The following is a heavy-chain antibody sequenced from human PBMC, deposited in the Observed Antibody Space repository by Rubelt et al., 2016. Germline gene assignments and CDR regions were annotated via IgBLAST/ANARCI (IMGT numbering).Heavy chain of an antibody. D-gene: IGHD3-10*01. J-gene: IGHJ6*02. Sequence: GFTFSSYGMHWVRQAPGKGLEWVAVISYDGSNKYYADSVKGRFTISRDNSKNTLYLQMNSLRAEDTAVYYCAKDPWHPRVGSGSYRDTKNYYYYYGMDVWGQGTTVTVFS. CDR2: ISYDGSNK. CDR3: AKDPWHPRVGSGSYRDTKNYYYYYGMDV. CDR1: GFTFSSYG. V-gene: IGHV3-30*18.